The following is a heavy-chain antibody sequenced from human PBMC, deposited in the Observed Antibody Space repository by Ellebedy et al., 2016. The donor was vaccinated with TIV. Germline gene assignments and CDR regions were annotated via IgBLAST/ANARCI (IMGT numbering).Heavy chain of an antibody. D-gene: IGHD2-15*01. Sequence: GGSLRLXXAASGFTFSSYAMSWVRQAPGKGLEWVSAISGSGGSTYYADSVKGRFTISRDNSKNTLYLQMNSLRAEDTAVYYCARDRTVVAATQDLDYWGQGTLVTVSS. CDR2: ISGSGGST. CDR1: GFTFSSYA. CDR3: ARDRTVVAATQDLDY. J-gene: IGHJ4*02. V-gene: IGHV3-23*01.